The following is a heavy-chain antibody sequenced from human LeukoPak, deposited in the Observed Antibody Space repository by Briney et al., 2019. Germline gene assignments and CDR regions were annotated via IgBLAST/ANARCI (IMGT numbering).Heavy chain of an antibody. D-gene: IGHD2-15*01. CDR3: ARRWWNPLRFDY. CDR2: INHSGST. J-gene: IGHJ4*02. Sequence: SETLSLTCAVYGGSFSGYYWSWIRQPPGKGLEWIGEINHSGSTNYNPSLKSRVTISVDTSKNQFSLKLSSVTAADTAVYYCARRWWNPLRFDYWGQGTLVTVSS. V-gene: IGHV4-34*01. CDR1: GGSFSGYY.